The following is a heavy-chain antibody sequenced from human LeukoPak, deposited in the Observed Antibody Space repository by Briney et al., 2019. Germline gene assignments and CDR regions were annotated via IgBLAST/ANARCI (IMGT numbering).Heavy chain of an antibody. V-gene: IGHV1-2*02. CDR1: GYTFTGYY. J-gene: IGHJ4*02. D-gene: IGHD6-13*01. CDR2: INPDTGGT. CDR3: ARDRNGPGYRREFDF. Sequence: ASVEVSCKASGYTFTGYYLHWVRQAPGQGHEWMGWINPDTGGTTYAQKFQGRVTMTSDTFISTAYMELSRLRSDDTAEYYCARDRNGPGYRREFDFWGQGTLVTVSS.